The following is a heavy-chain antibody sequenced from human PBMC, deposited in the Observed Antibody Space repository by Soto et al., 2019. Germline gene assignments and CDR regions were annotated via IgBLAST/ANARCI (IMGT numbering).Heavy chain of an antibody. J-gene: IGHJ6*03. Sequence: GASVKVSCKASGGTFSSYTISWVRQAPGQGLEWMGRIIPILGIANYAQKFQGRVTITADKSTSTAYMELSSLRSEDTAVYYCAREAQQLVYYYYYMDVWGKGTTVTVSS. CDR1: GGTFSSYT. D-gene: IGHD6-6*01. CDR3: AREAQQLVYYYYYMDV. CDR2: IIPILGIA. V-gene: IGHV1-69*04.